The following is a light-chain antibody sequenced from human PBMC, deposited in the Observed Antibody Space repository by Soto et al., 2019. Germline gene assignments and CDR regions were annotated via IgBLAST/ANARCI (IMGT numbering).Light chain of an antibody. CDR3: QRYGG. CDR1: QSVSSSH. J-gene: IGKJ1*01. Sequence: EIVLTQSPGTLSLSPGERATLSCRASQSVSSSHLAWYQQTPGQAPRLLIYCASSRATGIPDRFSGSGSGTDFTLTISRFEPEDFAVYYCQRYGGFGQGTKVDI. CDR2: CAS. V-gene: IGKV3-20*01.